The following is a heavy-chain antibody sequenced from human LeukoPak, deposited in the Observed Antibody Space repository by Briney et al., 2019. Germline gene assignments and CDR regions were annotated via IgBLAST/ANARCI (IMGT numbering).Heavy chain of an antibody. Sequence: GGSLRVSCAASGFTFSSIWMTWVRQAPGRGLEWVANIKEDGSEKDYVDSTKGRFTITRDNAKPSLYLQMNSLRVEDTAVYYCARGGRVFDPWGQGTLVSVSS. D-gene: IGHD6-6*01. J-gene: IGHJ5*02. CDR3: ARGGRVFDP. CDR2: IKEDGSEK. CDR1: GFTFSSIW. V-gene: IGHV3-7*03.